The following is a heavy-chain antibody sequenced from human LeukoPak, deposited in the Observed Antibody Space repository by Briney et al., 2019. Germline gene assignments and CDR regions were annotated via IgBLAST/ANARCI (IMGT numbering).Heavy chain of an antibody. CDR3: ARNLPGFDY. CDR1: GLTFSRYW. V-gene: IGHV3-7*03. J-gene: IGHJ4*02. CDR2: IKEDGSEK. Sequence: TGGSLRLSCAASGLTFSRYWMRWVRQAPGKGLECVAKIKEDGSEKHYVDSVKGRFTISRDNAKNSLYLQMNSLRAEDTARYYCARNLPGFDYWGQGTLVTVSS.